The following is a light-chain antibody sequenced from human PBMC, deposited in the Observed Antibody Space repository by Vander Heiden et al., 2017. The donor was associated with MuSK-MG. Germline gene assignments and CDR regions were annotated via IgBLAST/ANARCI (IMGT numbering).Light chain of an antibody. V-gene: IGKV4-1*01. CDR3: QQYYSTPPLT. CDR2: WAS. CDR1: QSVLYSSNNKNY. J-gene: IGKJ4*01. Sequence: DIVMPQSPDSLSVSLGERDTINCKSSQSVLYSSNNKNYLAWYQQKPGQPPKLLIYWASTRESGVPDRFSGNGSGTDFTLTISSLQAEDVAVYYCQQYYSTPPLTFGGGTKVEIK.